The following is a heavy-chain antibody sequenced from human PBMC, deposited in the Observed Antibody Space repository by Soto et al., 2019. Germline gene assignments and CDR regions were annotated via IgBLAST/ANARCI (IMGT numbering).Heavy chain of an antibody. CDR3: ARLGATYDILTGYYTPTYDY. CDR2: ISAYNGNT. CDR1: GYTFTSYG. J-gene: IGHJ4*02. D-gene: IGHD3-9*01. V-gene: IGHV1-18*01. Sequence: ASVKVSCKASGYTFTSYGISWVRQAPGQGLEWMGWISAYNGNTNYAQKLQGRVTMTTDTSTGTAYMELRSLRSDDTAVYYCARLGATYDILTGYYTPTYDYWGQGTLVTVSS.